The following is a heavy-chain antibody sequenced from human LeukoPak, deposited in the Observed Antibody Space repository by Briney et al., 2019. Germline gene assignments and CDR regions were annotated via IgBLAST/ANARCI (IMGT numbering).Heavy chain of an antibody. CDR2: ISYDGSNK. V-gene: IGHV3-30-3*01. CDR3: ARPSPPGDGYNPPDY. D-gene: IGHD5-24*01. Sequence: GGSLRLSCAASGFTFSSYAMHWVRQAPGKGLEWVAVISYDGSNKYYADSVKGRFTISRDNSKNTVYLQMNSLRLEDTAVYFCARPSPPGDGYNPPDYWGPRNLVTVSS. J-gene: IGHJ4*02. CDR1: GFTFSSYA.